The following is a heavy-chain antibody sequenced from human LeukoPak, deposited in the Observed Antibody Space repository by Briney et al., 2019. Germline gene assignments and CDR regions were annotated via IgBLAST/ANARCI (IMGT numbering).Heavy chain of an antibody. CDR3: ARHGRMGTINPSY. J-gene: IGHJ4*02. CDR2: MYYSGST. Sequence: SETLSLTCTFSGGSISNSSYYWGWIRQPPGKGLEWIGSMYYSGSTYYNPSLKSRATISVDTSKNQFSLKLSSVTAADTAVYYCARHGRMGTINPSYWGQGTLVTVSS. CDR1: GGSISNSSYY. V-gene: IGHV4-39*01. D-gene: IGHD5-24*01.